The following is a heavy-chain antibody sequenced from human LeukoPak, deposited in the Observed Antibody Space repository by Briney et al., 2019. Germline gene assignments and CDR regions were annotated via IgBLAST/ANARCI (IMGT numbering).Heavy chain of an antibody. CDR1: GYTFTGYY. D-gene: IGHD3-10*01. CDR2: INPNSGGT. Sequence: GASVKVSCKASGYTFTGYYMHWVRQAPGQGLEWMGWINPNSGGTNYAQKFQGRVTMTRDSSISTAYMELSRLRSDDTAVYYCARDPAPTKSYGFDPWGQGTLVTVSS. V-gene: IGHV1-2*02. CDR3: ARDPAPTKSYGFDP. J-gene: IGHJ5*02.